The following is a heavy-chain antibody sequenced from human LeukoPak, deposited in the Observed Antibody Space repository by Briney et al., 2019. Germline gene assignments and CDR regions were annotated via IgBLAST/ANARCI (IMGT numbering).Heavy chain of an antibody. CDR2: IWYDGTNK. Sequence: GGSLRLSCAASGFTFTGYGFHWVRQAPGKGLEWVAVIWYDGTNKYYADSVKGRFIISRDNSKNTLYLQMNSLRAEDTAVYYCAKDGSGGGWKWFDPWGQGTLVTVSS. CDR3: AKDGSGGGWKWFDP. D-gene: IGHD2-15*01. CDR1: GFTFTGYG. V-gene: IGHV3-33*06. J-gene: IGHJ5*02.